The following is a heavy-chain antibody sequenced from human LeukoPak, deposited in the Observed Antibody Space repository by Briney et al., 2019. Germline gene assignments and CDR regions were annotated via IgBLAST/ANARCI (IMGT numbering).Heavy chain of an antibody. CDR3: ARGRDGYPGAFDI. Sequence: PGGSLRLSCAASGFTFSSYAMHWVRQAPGKGLEWVAVISYDGSNKYYADSVKGRFTISRDNAKNSLYLQMNSLRAEDTAVYYCARGRDGYPGAFDIWGQGTMVTVSS. V-gene: IGHV3-30-3*01. CDR1: GFTFSSYA. J-gene: IGHJ3*02. D-gene: IGHD5-24*01. CDR2: ISYDGSNK.